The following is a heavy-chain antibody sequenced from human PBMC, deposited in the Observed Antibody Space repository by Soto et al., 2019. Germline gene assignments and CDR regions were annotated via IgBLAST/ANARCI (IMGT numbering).Heavy chain of an antibody. CDR3: AKAIRSIAPRSYFDY. V-gene: IGHV3-9*01. CDR1: GFTFDDYA. J-gene: IGHJ4*02. CDR2: TSWNSGSI. D-gene: IGHD6-6*01. Sequence: GGSLRLSCAASGFTFDDYAIHWVRQAPGKGLEWVSGTSWNSGSIGYADSVKGRFTISRDNAKNSLYLQMNSLRAEDTALYYCAKAIRSIAPRSYFDYWGQGSMFAVAS.